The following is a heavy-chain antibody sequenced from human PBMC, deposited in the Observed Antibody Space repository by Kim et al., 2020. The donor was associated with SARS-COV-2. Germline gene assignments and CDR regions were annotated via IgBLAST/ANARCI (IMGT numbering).Heavy chain of an antibody. CDR2: IYYSGST. Sequence: SETLSLTCTVSGGSISSISSYWGWIRQPPGKGLEWIGSIYYSGSTYYNRSLKSRVPISVDTSKNQFSLKLSSGTAADTAVYYCARLGGEQWPPRFGYWGQGTLVTVSS. J-gene: IGHJ4*02. CDR1: GGSISSISSY. D-gene: IGHD6-19*01. V-gene: IGHV4-39*01. CDR3: ARLGGEQWPPRFGY.